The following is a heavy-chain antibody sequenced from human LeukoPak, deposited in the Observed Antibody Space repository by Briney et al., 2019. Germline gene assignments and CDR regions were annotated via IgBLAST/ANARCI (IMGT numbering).Heavy chain of an antibody. Sequence: GGSLRLSCSASGFTFSSYAMHWVRQAPGKGPEYVSAISSNGGSTYYADSVKGRFTISRDNSKNTLYLQMSSLRAEDTAVYYCVKDGEGYCTNGVCNWFDPWGQGTLVTVSS. J-gene: IGHJ5*02. V-gene: IGHV3-64D*09. CDR1: GFTFSSYA. CDR2: ISSNGGST. D-gene: IGHD2-8*01. CDR3: VKDGEGYCTNGVCNWFDP.